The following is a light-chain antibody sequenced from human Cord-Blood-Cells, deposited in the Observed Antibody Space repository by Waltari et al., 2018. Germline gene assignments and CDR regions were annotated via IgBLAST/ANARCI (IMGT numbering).Light chain of an antibody. CDR1: QSLLHSNGYNY. Sequence: DIVMTQSPLSLPVTPGEPASISCRSSQSLLHSNGYNYLDWYLQKPGQSPQLLIYLGSNRASGVPDRFSGSVSCTDFTLKISRVEAEDVGVYYCMQALQTPLTFGGGTKVEIK. J-gene: IGKJ4*01. CDR2: LGS. CDR3: MQALQTPLT. V-gene: IGKV2-28*01.